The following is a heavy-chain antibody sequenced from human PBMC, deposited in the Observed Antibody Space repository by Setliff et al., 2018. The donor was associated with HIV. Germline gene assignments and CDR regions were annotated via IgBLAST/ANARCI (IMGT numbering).Heavy chain of an antibody. CDR3: ARGGDSSASDH. CDR2: ISWNSGSI. Sequence: LRLSCAASGFTFDDHAMHWVRQTPGKGLEWVSGISWNSGSIGYADSVKGRFTISRDNSKNTLYLQMNSLSAEDTAVYYCARGGDSSASDHWGQGTLVTVSS. D-gene: IGHD6-19*01. CDR1: GFTFDDHA. V-gene: IGHV3-9*01. J-gene: IGHJ4*02.